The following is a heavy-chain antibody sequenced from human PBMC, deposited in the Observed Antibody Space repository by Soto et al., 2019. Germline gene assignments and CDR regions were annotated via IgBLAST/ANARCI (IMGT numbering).Heavy chain of an antibody. Sequence: QVQLQQWGAGLLKPSETLSLTCAVYGGSFSGYYWSWIRQPPGKGLGWIGEINHSGSTNYNSSLKSRVTISVDTSKNQFSLKLSSVTAADTAVYYCARGSKRSARSGIAVLDYWGQGTLVTVSS. J-gene: IGHJ4*02. CDR2: INHSGST. D-gene: IGHD6-19*01. V-gene: IGHV4-34*01. CDR3: ARGSKRSARSGIAVLDY. CDR1: GGSFSGYY.